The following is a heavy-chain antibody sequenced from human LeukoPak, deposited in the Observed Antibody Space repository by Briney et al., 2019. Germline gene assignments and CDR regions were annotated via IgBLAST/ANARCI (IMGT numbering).Heavy chain of an antibody. Sequence: SSETLSLTCTVSGGSISSYYWSWIRQPPGKGLEWIGYIYYSGSTNYNPSLKSRVTISVDTSKNQFSLKLSSVTAADTAVYYCASEGGGAAAANDWFDPWGQGTLVTVSS. D-gene: IGHD6-13*01. CDR3: ASEGGGAAAANDWFDP. J-gene: IGHJ5*02. CDR2: IYYSGST. V-gene: IGHV4-59*01. CDR1: GGSISSYY.